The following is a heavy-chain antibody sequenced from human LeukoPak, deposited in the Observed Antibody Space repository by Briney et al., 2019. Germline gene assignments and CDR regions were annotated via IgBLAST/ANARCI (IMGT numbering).Heavy chain of an antibody. J-gene: IGHJ4*02. CDR1: GYTFTSYA. CDR2: INAGNGDT. V-gene: IGHV1-3*01. D-gene: IGHD3-9*01. CDR3: ARVSPYDILTGYYRYFDY. Sequence: ASVKVSCKASGYTFTSYAMHWVRQAPGQRLEWMGWINAGNGDTKYSQKFQGRVTITRDTSASTAYMELSSLRSEDTAVYYCARVSPYDILTGYYRYFDYWGQGTLVTVSS.